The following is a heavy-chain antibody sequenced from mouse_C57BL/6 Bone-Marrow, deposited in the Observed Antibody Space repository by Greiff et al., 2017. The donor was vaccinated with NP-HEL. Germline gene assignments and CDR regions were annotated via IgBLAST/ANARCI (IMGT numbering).Heavy chain of an antibody. CDR2: FYPGSGSI. D-gene: IGHD1-1*01. Sequence: VKLQQSGAELVKPGASVKLSCKASGYTFTEYTIHWVKQRSGQGLEWIGWFYPGSGSIKYNEKFKDKATLTADKSSSTVYMELSRLTSEDSAVYFCARHETHYYGSSNYAMDYWGQGTSVTVSS. CDR1: GYTFTEYT. CDR3: ARHETHYYGSSNYAMDY. V-gene: IGHV1-62-2*01. J-gene: IGHJ4*01.